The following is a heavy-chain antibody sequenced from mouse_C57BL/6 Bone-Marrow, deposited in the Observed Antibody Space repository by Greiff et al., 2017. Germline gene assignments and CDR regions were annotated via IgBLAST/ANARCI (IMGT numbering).Heavy chain of an antibody. D-gene: IGHD2-12*01. CDR2: ISDGGSYT. J-gene: IGHJ2*01. CDR1: GFTFSSYA. CDR3: ARIGGADYSPYDY. Sequence: EVHLVESGGGLVKPGGSLKLSCAASGFTFSSYAMSWVRQTPEKRLEWVATISDGGSYTYYPDNVKGRFTISRDNAKNNLYLQMSHLKSEDTAMYYCARIGGADYSPYDYWGQGTTLTVSS. V-gene: IGHV5-4*01.